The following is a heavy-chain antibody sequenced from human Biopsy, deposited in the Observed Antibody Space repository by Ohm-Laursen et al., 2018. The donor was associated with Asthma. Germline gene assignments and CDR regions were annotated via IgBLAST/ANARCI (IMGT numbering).Heavy chain of an antibody. CDR3: ARKAGSCISRTCYSLDF. CDR2: INPVFGTT. D-gene: IGHD2-2*01. CDR1: GGTFNTHV. Sequence: SVKVSCKSLGGTFNTHVIGWVRQAPGQGLEWMGGINPVFGTTTYPQKFQDRVTITADDSTSTVYMELSSLRSEDTAVYYCARKAGSCISRTCYSLDFWGQGTLVTVSS. V-gene: IGHV1-69*13. J-gene: IGHJ4*02.